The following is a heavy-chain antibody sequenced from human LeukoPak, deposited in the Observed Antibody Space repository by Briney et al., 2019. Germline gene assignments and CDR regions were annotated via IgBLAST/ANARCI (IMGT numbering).Heavy chain of an antibody. CDR3: ARAAGSGFDP. CDR2: IYYSGST. Sequence: PSETLSLTCTVSGGSISCYYWSWIRQPPGKGLEWIGYIYYSGSTNYNPSLKSRVTISVDTSKNQFSLKLSSVTAADTAVYYCARAAGSGFDPWGQGTLVTVSS. J-gene: IGHJ5*02. D-gene: IGHD6-25*01. V-gene: IGHV4-59*01. CDR1: GGSISCYY.